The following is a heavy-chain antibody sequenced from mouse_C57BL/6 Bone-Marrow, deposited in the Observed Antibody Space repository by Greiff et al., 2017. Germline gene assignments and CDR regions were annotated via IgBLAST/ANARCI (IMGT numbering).Heavy chain of an antibody. CDR1: GYTFTDYY. V-gene: IGHV1-77*01. Sequence: VQLQQSGAELVKPGASVKISCKASGYTFTDYYINWVKQRPGQGLEWIGMIGPGSGSTYYHEKFKGKATLTADQSSSTADMQLSSLTSEDSAVYLCAILPPMENALVYWGQGTSVT. CDR3: AILPPMENALVY. CDR2: IGPGSGST. D-gene: IGHD2-10*01. J-gene: IGHJ4*01.